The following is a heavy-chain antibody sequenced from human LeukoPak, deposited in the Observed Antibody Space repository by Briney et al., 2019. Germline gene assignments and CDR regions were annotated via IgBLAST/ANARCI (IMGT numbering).Heavy chain of an antibody. CDR1: GGTFSSYA. Sequence: SVKVSCKASGGTFSSYAISWVRQAPGQGLEWMGGIIPIFGTANYAQKFQGRDTITTDESTSTAYMELSSLRSEGTAVYYCARTATIGYYFDYWGQGTLVTVSS. J-gene: IGHJ4*02. V-gene: IGHV1-69*05. D-gene: IGHD5-24*01. CDR3: ARTATIGYYFDY. CDR2: IIPIFGTA.